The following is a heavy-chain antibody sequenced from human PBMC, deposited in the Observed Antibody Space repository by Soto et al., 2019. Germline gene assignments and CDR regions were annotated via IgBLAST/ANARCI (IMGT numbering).Heavy chain of an antibody. CDR1: GGSINSGDYY. V-gene: IGHV4-30-4*01. CDR3: AREKWVATDFYGLDV. D-gene: IGHD5-12*01. J-gene: IGHJ6*02. CDR2: IYYNGAT. Sequence: LSLTCTVSGGSINSGDYYWSWIRQPPGKGLEWIAYIYYNGATYYNPSLKSRVSISVDTSKNEFSLKLNSVTAADTAVYFCAREKWVATDFYGLDVWGQGTTVTVSS.